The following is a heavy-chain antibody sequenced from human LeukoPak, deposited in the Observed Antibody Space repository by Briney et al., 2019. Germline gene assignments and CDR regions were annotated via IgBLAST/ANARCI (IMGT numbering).Heavy chain of an antibody. V-gene: IGHV3-48*03. CDR1: GFTFSSYE. Sequence: PGGSLILSCAASGFTFSSYEMNSCPQAPAKVLQWVSYISNSGRTIFYADSVKGRFTISRDNAKNSLYLQMNSLRAEDLAVYYCASGAQSDYWGQGTLVTVSS. CDR3: ASGAQSDY. D-gene: IGHD1-26*01. CDR2: ISNSGRTI. J-gene: IGHJ4*02.